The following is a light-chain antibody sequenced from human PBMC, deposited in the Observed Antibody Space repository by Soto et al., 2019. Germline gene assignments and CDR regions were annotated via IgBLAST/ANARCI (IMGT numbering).Light chain of an antibody. CDR2: AAS. J-gene: IGKJ3*01. CDR1: QSISSY. Sequence: DIQMTQSPSSLSASVGDRVTSTCRASQSISSYLNWYQQKPGKAPKLLIYAASSLQSGVPSRFSGSGSGTDFSLTISSLQPEDFATYYCQQSYSTPRFGPGTKVDIQ. V-gene: IGKV1-39*01. CDR3: QQSYSTPR.